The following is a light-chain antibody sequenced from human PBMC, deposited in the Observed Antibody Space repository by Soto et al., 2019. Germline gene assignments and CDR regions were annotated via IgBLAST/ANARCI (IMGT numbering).Light chain of an antibody. CDR1: QSLLHSNGYSY. V-gene: IGKV2-28*01. Sequence: DIVMTQSPLSLPVTPGEPASISCRSSQSLLHSNGYSYFDWYLQKPGQSPQLLIYLCSNRASGVPDRFSGSGSGTDFTLKISRVEAEDVGVYYCMQALQTPLTFGQGTRLEIK. J-gene: IGKJ5*01. CDR3: MQALQTPLT. CDR2: LCS.